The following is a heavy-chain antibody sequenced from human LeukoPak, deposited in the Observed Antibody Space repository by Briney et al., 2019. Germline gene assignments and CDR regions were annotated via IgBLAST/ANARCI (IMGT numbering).Heavy chain of an antibody. CDR1: GFTFSSYA. Sequence: GGSLRLSCAASGFTFSSYAMSWVRQAPGKGLEWVSAISGSGGSTYYADSVKGRFTISRDNSKNTLYLQMNSLRAEDTAVYYCAKARGSSSWYEIYFDYWGQGTLVTVSS. J-gene: IGHJ4*02. CDR2: ISGSGGST. D-gene: IGHD6-13*01. V-gene: IGHV3-23*01. CDR3: AKARGSSSWYEIYFDY.